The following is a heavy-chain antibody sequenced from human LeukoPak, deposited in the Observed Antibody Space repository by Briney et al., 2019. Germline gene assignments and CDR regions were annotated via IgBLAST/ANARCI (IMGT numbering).Heavy chain of an antibody. CDR2: IYYSGST. J-gene: IGHJ3*02. Sequence: SETLSLTCTVSGGSISSYYWSWIRQPPGKGLEWIGYIYYSGSTNYNPSLKSRVTISVDTSKHQFSLKLSSVTAADTAVYYCARGDSGYDSDAFDIWGQGTMVTVSS. CDR1: GGSISSYY. D-gene: IGHD5-12*01. V-gene: IGHV4-59*01. CDR3: ARGDSGYDSDAFDI.